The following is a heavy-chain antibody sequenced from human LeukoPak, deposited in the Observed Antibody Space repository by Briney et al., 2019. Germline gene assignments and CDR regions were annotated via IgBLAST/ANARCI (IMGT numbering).Heavy chain of an antibody. CDR3: ARGSSEY. J-gene: IGHJ4*02. CDR1: GGSISSYY. Sequence: SETLSLXCTVSGGSISSYYWIWSRQPPGKALEWIGYIYYSGSTNYNPSLKSRVTISVDTSKNQFSLKLSSVTAADTAVYYCARGSSEYWGQGTLVTVSS. D-gene: IGHD3-10*01. V-gene: IGHV4-59*01. CDR2: IYYSGST.